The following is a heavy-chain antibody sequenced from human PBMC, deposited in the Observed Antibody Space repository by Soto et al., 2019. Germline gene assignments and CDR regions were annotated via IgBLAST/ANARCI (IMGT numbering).Heavy chain of an antibody. CDR1: GGSISNYF. D-gene: IGHD3-3*01. CDR2: IDNSGST. J-gene: IGHJ4*02. Sequence: WETLSLTCTVSGGSISNYFCNWIRQPAGKGLEWIGRIDNSGSTNYNPSLKSRITMSADTSRNQFSLKLNSVTAADTAVYYCARGGQDFWSGPFDYWGQGALVTVS. V-gene: IGHV4-4*07. CDR3: ARGGQDFWSGPFDY.